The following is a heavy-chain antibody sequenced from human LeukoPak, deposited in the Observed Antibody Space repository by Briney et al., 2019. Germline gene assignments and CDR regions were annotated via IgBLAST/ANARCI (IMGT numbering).Heavy chain of an antibody. J-gene: IGHJ4*02. D-gene: IGHD4-17*01. V-gene: IGHV1-18*01. CDR2: ISAYNDNT. Sequence: ASVKVSCKASGYTFTNYGMTWVRQAPGQWLEWMGWISAYNDNTNYAPKFQGRVTMTRDTSTSTVYMELSSLRSEDTAVYYCARDLASTTGVDYWGQGTLVTVSS. CDR3: ARDLASTTGVDY. CDR1: GYTFTNYG.